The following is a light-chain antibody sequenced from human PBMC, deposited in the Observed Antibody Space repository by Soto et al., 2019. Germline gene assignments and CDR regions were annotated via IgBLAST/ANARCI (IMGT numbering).Light chain of an antibody. CDR2: AAS. V-gene: IGKV1-39*01. Sequence: DIQMTQSPYSLSSSVGDTVTLTCRASQSISTYLNWYQQKPGKAPELLIYAASSLQSGVPLRFTGSGSGTDFTLTIISLQPEDFASYYCQQSYTTPLTFGGGTKVEIK. CDR3: QQSYTTPLT. CDR1: QSISTY. J-gene: IGKJ4*01.